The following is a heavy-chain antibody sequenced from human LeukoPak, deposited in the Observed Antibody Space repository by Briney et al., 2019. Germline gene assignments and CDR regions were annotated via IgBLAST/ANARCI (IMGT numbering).Heavy chain of an antibody. CDR2: VYYTGST. Sequence: SETLSLTCSVSGDSINRSPHSWGWIRQPPGKGPEWIGSVYYTGSTSYSPSLKSRVTISVDTSKNQFSLKLSSVTAADTAVYYCARLEATVAAPGYWGQGTLVTVSS. D-gene: IGHD4-23*01. CDR1: GDSINRSPHS. CDR3: ARLEATVAAPGY. J-gene: IGHJ4*02. V-gene: IGHV4-39*01.